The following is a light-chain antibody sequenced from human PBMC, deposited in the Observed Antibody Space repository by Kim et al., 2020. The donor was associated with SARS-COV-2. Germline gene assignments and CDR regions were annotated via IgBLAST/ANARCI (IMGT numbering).Light chain of an antibody. J-gene: IGLJ1*01. V-gene: IGLV2-14*03. CDR1: SSDVGGYNY. CDR2: DVF. CDR3: TSYRGSGYV. Sequence: QSALTQPASVSGSPGQSITISCTGTSSDVGGYNYVSWYQQYPGKAPKLMIYDVFKRPSGVSNRFSGSKSGNTASLTISGLQAEDEADYYCTSYRGSGYVFGTGTKFTVL.